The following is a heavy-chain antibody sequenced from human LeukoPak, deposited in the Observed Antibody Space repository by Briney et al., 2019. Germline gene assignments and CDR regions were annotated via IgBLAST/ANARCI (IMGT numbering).Heavy chain of an antibody. CDR3: ARLDCSRSSCSAPNYYYYYMDV. CDR2: VKQDGSET. CDR1: GFTFSDSW. D-gene: IGHD2-2*01. V-gene: IGHV3-7*01. J-gene: IGHJ6*03. Sequence: GGSLRLSCIASGFTFSDSWMSWVRQAPGKGLESVANVKQDGSETYYVDSVKGRFTISRDNARNSLYLQMNSLRAEDTAVYYCARLDCSRSSCSAPNYYYYYMDVWGKGTTVTISS.